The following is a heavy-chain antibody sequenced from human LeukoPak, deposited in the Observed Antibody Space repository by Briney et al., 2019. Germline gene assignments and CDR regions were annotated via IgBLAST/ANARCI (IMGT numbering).Heavy chain of an antibody. D-gene: IGHD5-24*01. J-gene: IGHJ4*02. CDR1: RLNFDEHV. CDR3: VKEKGIRDGYNVAHDY. CDR2: IKWNSHNI. V-gene: IGHV3-9*01. Sequence: SLLCAPCRLNFDEHVIQWARHARGGARECLSAIKWNSHNIRYADSVKGRFPISRDIAKNSLYLQVNSLRPEHTAMFFCVKEKGIRDGYNVAHDYWGQGTLVTVSS.